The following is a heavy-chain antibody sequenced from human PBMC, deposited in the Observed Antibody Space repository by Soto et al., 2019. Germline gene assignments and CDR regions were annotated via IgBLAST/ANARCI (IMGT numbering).Heavy chain of an antibody. J-gene: IGHJ4*02. CDR1: GGSFSGYY. Sequence: QVQLQQWGAGLLKPSETLSLTCAVYGGSFSGYYWSWIRQPPGKGLEWIGEINHSGSTNYNPSLKSRVTISVDTSKNQFSLKLSSVTAADTAVYYCARNLNGIVLDYWGQGTLVTVSS. CDR3: ARNLNGIVLDY. CDR2: INHSGST. D-gene: IGHD1-1*01. V-gene: IGHV4-34*01.